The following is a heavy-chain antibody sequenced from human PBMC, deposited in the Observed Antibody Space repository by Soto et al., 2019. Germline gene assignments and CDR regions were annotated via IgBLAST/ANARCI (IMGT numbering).Heavy chain of an antibody. CDR3: AREDSSKYEAFAY. V-gene: IGHV1-3*01. D-gene: IGHD4-4*01. J-gene: IGHJ4*02. CDR2: INAGNGNT. Sequence: ASVKVSCKASGYTFTSYAMHWVRQAPGQRLEWMGWINAGNGNTKYSQKFQGRVTITRDTSASTAYMELSSLRSEDTAVYYCAREDSSKYEAFAYWGQGSLVPVSS. CDR1: GYTFTSYA.